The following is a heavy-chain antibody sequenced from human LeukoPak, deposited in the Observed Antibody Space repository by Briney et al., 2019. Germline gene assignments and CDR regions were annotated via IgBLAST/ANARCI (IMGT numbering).Heavy chain of an antibody. CDR1: GFTFSSYA. CDR2: ISGSGGST. V-gene: IGHV3-23*01. Sequence: PGGSLRLSCAASGFTFSSYAMSWVRQAPGKGLEWVSAISGSGGSTYYADSVKGRFTISRDNSKNTLYLQMNSLRAEDTAVYYCAKGRLRTRRGYSGYDSFDYWAREPWSPSPQ. D-gene: IGHD5-12*01. CDR3: AKGRLRTRRGYSGYDSFDY. J-gene: IGHJ4*02.